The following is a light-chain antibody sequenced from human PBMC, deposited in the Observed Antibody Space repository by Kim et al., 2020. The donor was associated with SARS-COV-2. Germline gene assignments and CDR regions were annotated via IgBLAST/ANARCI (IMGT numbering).Light chain of an antibody. CDR2: DKS. V-gene: IGLV1-40*01. J-gene: IGLJ1*01. Sequence: TNPYTGRSSKIWAGYDVHWYQKVPGTASKLRLYDKSDRPSGLPDRLSGSKSGTSASLATTGLQAEDEADYHSQSYDNSLSGYVFGSGTKVTVL. CDR3: QSYDNSLSGYV. CDR1: SSKIWAGYD.